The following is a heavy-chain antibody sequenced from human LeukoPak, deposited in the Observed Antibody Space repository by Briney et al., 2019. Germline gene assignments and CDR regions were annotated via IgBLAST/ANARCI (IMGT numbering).Heavy chain of an antibody. D-gene: IGHD2-2*03. CDR2: IADDGSNK. CDR1: GFTFSSYA. J-gene: IGHJ3*02. Sequence: GGSLRLSCAASGFTFSSYAMHWVRQAPGKGLEWVAVIADDGSNKYYADSVKGRFTISRDNSNNTLYLQMKSLRVEDTAVYYCARVDDLDAFDTWGQGTLVTVSS. CDR3: ARVDDLDAFDT. V-gene: IGHV3-30*04.